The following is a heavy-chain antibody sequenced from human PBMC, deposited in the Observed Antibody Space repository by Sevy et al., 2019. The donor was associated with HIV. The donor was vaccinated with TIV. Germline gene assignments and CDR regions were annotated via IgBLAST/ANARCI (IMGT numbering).Heavy chain of an antibody. CDR2: IYSGST. D-gene: IGHD1-26*01. CDR3: ARHRRDSGSYRALYYYYYMDV. V-gene: IGHV4-38-2*01. Sequence: SETLSLTCAVSGYSISSGYYWGWIRQPPGKGLEWIGSIYSGSTYYNPSLKSRVTISVDTSKNQFSLKLSSVTAADTAVHYCARHRRDSGSYRALYYYYYMDVWGKGTTVTVSS. CDR1: GYSISSGYY. J-gene: IGHJ6*03.